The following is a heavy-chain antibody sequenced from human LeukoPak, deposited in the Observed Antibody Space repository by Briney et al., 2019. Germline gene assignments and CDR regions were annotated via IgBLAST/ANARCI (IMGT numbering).Heavy chain of an antibody. CDR1: GYTFTSYG. CDR3: ARGGPEYHYDSSGVEY. CDR2: ISAYNGNT. J-gene: IGHJ4*02. V-gene: IGHV1-18*01. D-gene: IGHD3-22*01. Sequence: ASVKVSCKASGYTFTSYGISWVRQAPGQGLEWMGWISAYNGNTNYAQKLQGRVTMTTDTSMSTAYMELRSLRSDDTAVYYCARGGPEYHYDSSGVEYWGQGTLVTVSS.